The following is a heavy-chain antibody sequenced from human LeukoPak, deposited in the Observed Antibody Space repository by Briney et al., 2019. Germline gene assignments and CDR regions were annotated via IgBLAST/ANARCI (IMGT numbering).Heavy chain of an antibody. J-gene: IGHJ5*02. D-gene: IGHD2-15*01. CDR3: ARPPLGYCSGGSCSFDP. CDR2: IKQDRSQK. Sequence: GGSLRLSCAASGFTFTNYWMSWVRQAPGKGLEWVATIKQDRSQKYYVDSVKGRFTISRDNAKNSLYLQMSSLRGEDTAVYYCARPPLGYCSGGSCSFDPWGQGTLVTVSS. V-gene: IGHV3-7*01. CDR1: GFTFTNYW.